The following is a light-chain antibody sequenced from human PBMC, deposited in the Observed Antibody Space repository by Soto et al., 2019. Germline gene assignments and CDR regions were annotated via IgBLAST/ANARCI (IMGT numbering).Light chain of an antibody. J-gene: IGLJ2*01. CDR2: NNN. CDR3: AVWDDRLSGMV. V-gene: IGLV1-44*01. Sequence: QLVLTQPPSASGTPGQRVTISCSGSSSNIETNTVDWYQHLPGTAPKVLIFNNNQRPSGVPDLFSGSKSGTSASLAISGRQSEDEADYYCAVWDDRLSGMVFGGGTKLTVL. CDR1: SSNIETNT.